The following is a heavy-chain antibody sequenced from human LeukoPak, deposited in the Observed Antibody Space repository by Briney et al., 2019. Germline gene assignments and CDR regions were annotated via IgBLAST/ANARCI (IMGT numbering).Heavy chain of an antibody. CDR1: GLTLSGYW. CDR3: TTEIAEGFLVPFDY. D-gene: IGHD6-13*01. J-gene: IGHJ4*02. CDR2: INGDASST. V-gene: IGHV3-74*01. Sequence: PGGSLGLSCAASGLTLSGYWMHWVRQAPGKGLVWVSRINGDASSTSYADSVKGRFTISRDNAKSTLYLQMNSLKTEDTAVYYCTTEIAEGFLVPFDYWGQGTLVTVSS.